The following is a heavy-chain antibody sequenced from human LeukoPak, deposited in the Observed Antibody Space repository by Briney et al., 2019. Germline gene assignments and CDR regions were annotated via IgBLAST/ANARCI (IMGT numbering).Heavy chain of an antibody. CDR1: GFTFSNAW. Sequence: GGSLRLSCAVSGFTFSNAWMSWVRQAPGKGLVWVSRINSDGSSTSYADSVKGRFTISRDNAKNTLYLQMNSLRAEDTAVYYCAREESAGAFDIWGQGTMVTVSS. D-gene: IGHD3-10*01. J-gene: IGHJ3*02. V-gene: IGHV3-74*01. CDR3: AREESAGAFDI. CDR2: INSDGSST.